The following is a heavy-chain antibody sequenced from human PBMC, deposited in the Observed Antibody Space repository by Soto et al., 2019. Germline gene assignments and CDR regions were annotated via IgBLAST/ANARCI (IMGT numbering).Heavy chain of an antibody. V-gene: IGHV3-30*18. Sequence: QVQLEESGGGVVQPGRSLRLSCAASGFAFHSNAMHWVRQAPGKGLEWVAVISYDGSNKYYADSVKGRFTISRDNSKNRLFLQMNSLRAEDTAVYYCAKSGGYSYYNWLDPWGQGTLVTVSS. J-gene: IGHJ5*02. D-gene: IGHD5-18*01. CDR1: GFAFHSNA. CDR3: AKSGGYSYYNWLDP. CDR2: ISYDGSNK.